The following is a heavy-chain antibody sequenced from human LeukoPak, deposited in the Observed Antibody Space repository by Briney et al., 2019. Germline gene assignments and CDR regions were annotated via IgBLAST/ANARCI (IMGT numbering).Heavy chain of an antibody. J-gene: IGHJ5*02. CDR1: SVSXXSAA. D-gene: IGHD6-13*01. V-gene: IGHV6-1*01. CDR3: ARAAAGRYLT. Sequence: SVSXXSAAWNWIRQSPSRGLEWLGRTYYRSRWYNDYAVSVKSRITINPDTSKNQFSLQLNSVTPEDTAVYYCARAAAGRYLTWGQGTLVTVSS. CDR2: TYYRSRWYN.